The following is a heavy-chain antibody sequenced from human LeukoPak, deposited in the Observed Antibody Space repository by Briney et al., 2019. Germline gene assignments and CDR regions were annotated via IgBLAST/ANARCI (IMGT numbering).Heavy chain of an antibody. V-gene: IGHV4-59*01. D-gene: IGHD6-6*01. J-gene: IGHJ5*02. Sequence: MSSETLSLTCTVSGGSISSYYWSWIRQPPGKGLEWIGYIYYSGSTNYNPSLKSRVTISVDTSKNQFSLKLSSVTAADTAVYYCARESARKSAIETEYSSSSGLFDPWGQGTLVTVSS. CDR1: GGSISSYY. CDR3: ARESARKSAIETEYSSSSGLFDP. CDR2: IYYSGST.